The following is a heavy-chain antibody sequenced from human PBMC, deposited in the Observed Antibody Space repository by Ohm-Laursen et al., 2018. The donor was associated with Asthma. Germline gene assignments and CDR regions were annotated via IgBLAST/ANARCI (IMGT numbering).Heavy chain of an antibody. CDR2: IYIGNT. CDR3: VRDVVDRFDY. J-gene: IGHJ4*02. CDR1: GYSVTSYA. Sequence: SVKVPCKASGYSVTSYAFSWVRQAPGQRPEWMGWIYIGNTNYAPNFRDRITMTTDTSTNTAYMELRSLTSDDTAVYYCVRDVVDRFDYWGQGSLVIVSS. D-gene: IGHD2-21*01. V-gene: IGHV1-18*04.